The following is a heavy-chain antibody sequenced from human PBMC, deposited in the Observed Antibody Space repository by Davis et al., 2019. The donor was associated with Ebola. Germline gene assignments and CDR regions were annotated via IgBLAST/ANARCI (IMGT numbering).Heavy chain of an antibody. Sequence: GESLKISCAASGFTFSSYSMSWVRQAPGKGLEWVANIKQDGSEKYYVDSVKGRFTISRDNAKNSLYLQMNSLRAEDTAVYYCARGEIHEFWGQGTLVTVSS. CDR2: IKQDGSEK. CDR1: GFTFSSYS. V-gene: IGHV3-7*03. J-gene: IGHJ4*02. D-gene: IGHD5-18*01. CDR3: ARGEIHEF.